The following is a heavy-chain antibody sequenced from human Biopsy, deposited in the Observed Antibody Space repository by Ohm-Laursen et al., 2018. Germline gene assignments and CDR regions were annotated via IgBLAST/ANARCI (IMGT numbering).Heavy chain of an antibody. Sequence: RSLRLSCSASGFTFSDYWMHWVRQAPGKGLEWVAFIWSSATYKAYADSVKGRFTVSRVNSKNTVYLQMNSLSADDTAIYSCVKDGGQTAPYSFDVWGQGTMVTVSS. D-gene: IGHD3-16*01. CDR1: GFTFSDYW. CDR3: VKDGGQTAPYSFDV. V-gene: IGHV3-33*06. CDR2: IWSSATYK. J-gene: IGHJ3*01.